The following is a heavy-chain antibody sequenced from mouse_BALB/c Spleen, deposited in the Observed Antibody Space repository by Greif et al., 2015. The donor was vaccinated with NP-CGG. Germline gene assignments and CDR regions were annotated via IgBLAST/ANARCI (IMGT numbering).Heavy chain of an antibody. Sequence: QVQLQQSGAELMKPGASVKISCKATGYTFSSYWIEWVKQRPGHGLEWIGEILPGSGSTNYNEKFKGKATFTADTSSNTAYMQLSSLTSEDSAVYYCARKDFWFAYWGQGTLVTVSA. CDR2: ILPGSGST. V-gene: IGHV1-9*01. CDR3: ARKDFWFAY. CDR1: GYTFSSYW. J-gene: IGHJ3*01.